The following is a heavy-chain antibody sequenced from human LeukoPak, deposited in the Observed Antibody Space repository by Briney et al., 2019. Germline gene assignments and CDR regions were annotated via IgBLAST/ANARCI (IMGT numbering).Heavy chain of an antibody. J-gene: IGHJ4*02. CDR3: ARGNPLHPLGQLERPGWIDY. D-gene: IGHD1-1*01. CDR2: ISAYNGNT. CDR1: GYTFTSYG. Sequence: VASVKVSCKASGYTFTSYGISWVRQAPGQGLEWMGWISAYNGNTNYAQKLQGRVTMTTDTSTSTAYMELRSLRSDDTAVYYCARGNPLHPLGQLERPGWIDYWGQGTLVTVSS. V-gene: IGHV1-18*04.